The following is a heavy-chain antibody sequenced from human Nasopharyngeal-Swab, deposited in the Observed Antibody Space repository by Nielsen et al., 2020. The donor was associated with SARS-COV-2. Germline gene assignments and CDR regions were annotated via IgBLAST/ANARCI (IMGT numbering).Heavy chain of an antibody. V-gene: IGHV3-74*01. CDR3: ARDVGGRDNY. CDR2: IDTDGTIT. D-gene: IGHD2-15*01. Sequence: PGKVLLWVSRIDTDGTITDYADSVKGRFTISRDNAKNTLYLQMNSLRAEDTAVYYCARDVGGRDNYWGQGALVTVSS. J-gene: IGHJ4*02.